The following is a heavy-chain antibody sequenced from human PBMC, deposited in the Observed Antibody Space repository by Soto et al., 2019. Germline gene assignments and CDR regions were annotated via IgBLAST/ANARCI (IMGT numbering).Heavy chain of an antibody. J-gene: IGHJ5*02. CDR2: IYPGDSDT. Sequence: GESLKISCTVSGYSFTRYWIGWVRQMPGKGLEWMGIIYPGDSDTRYSPSFQGQVTISADKSISTAYLQWSSLKASDTAMYYCARQIPNYDFWSGSINWFDPWGQGTLVTVSS. CDR3: ARQIPNYDFWSGSINWFDP. V-gene: IGHV5-51*01. D-gene: IGHD3-3*01. CDR1: GYSFTRYW.